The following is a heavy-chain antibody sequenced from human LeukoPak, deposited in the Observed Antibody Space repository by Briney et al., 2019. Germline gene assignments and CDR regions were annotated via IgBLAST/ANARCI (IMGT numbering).Heavy chain of an antibody. CDR1: GFTFGSYA. CDR3: AKGPNHYYYYYGMDV. CDR2: ISGSGGST. Sequence: AGGSLRLSCAASGFTFGSYAMSWVRQAPGKGLEWVSTISGSGGSTYYADSVKGRFTISRDNSKNTLYLQMNSLRAEDTAVYYCAKGPNHYYYYYGMDVWGQGTTVTVSS. D-gene: IGHD2-8*01. J-gene: IGHJ6*02. V-gene: IGHV3-23*01.